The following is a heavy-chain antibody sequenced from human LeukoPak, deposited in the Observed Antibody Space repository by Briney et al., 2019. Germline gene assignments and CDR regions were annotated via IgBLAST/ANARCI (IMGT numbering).Heavy chain of an antibody. Sequence: ASVKVSCKASGYTFTSYGISWVRQAPGQGLEWMGWISAYNGNTNYAQKLQGRVTMTTDTSTNTAYMELRSLRSDDTAVYYCARDYDHGDPYYYYYGMDVWGQGTTVTVSS. V-gene: IGHV1-18*01. CDR2: ISAYNGNT. CDR1: GYTFTSYG. CDR3: ARDYDHGDPYYYYYGMDV. D-gene: IGHD4-17*01. J-gene: IGHJ6*02.